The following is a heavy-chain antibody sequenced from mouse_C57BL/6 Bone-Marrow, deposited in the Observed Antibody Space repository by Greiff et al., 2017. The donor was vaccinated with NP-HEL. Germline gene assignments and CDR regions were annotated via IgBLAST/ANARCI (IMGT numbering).Heavy chain of an antibody. CDR3: AIPGDYAMDY. Sequence: VKLVESGAELARPGASVKLSCKASGYTFTSYGISWVKQRTGQGLEWIGEIYPRSGNKNDNEKLKGKATLTADKSSSTAYMELRSRTSEDSAVYFCAIPGDYAMDYWGQGTSVTVSS. J-gene: IGHJ4*01. CDR1: GYTFTSYG. CDR2: IYPRSGNK. V-gene: IGHV1-81*01.